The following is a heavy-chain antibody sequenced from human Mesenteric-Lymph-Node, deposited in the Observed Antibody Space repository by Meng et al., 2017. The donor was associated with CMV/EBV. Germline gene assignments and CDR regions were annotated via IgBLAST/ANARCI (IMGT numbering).Heavy chain of an antibody. CDR3: ARDRRVSFMVRGACWFDP. Sequence: ISSSTYYWGWIRQTPGKGLEWIGSIYYSGSTYYNPSLKSRVTISVDTSKNQFSLKVSSVTAADTAVYYCARDRRVSFMVRGACWFDPWGQGTLVTVSS. D-gene: IGHD3-10*01. J-gene: IGHJ5*02. CDR1: ISSSTYY. V-gene: IGHV4-39*07. CDR2: IYYSGST.